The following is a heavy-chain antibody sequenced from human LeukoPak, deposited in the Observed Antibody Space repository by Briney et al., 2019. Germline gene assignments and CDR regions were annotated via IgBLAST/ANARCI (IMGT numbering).Heavy chain of an antibody. CDR3: AKRFSSGWRYAFDI. J-gene: IGHJ3*02. Sequence: GGSLRLSCAASEVTVTSNYLSWVRQDPGKGLAWISAISDSGGSTYYADSVKGRFTISRDNSKNTLFLQMNSLRAEDTAIYYCAKRFSSGWRYAFDIWGQGTMVTVSS. CDR2: ISDSGGST. D-gene: IGHD6-19*01. V-gene: IGHV3-23*01. CDR1: EVTVTSNY.